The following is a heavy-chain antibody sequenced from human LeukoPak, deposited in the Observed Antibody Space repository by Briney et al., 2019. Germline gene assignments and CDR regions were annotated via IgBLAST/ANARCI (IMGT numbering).Heavy chain of an antibody. CDR2: IYTSGSP. Sequence: SETLSLTCTVSGGSISSYYWSWIRQPSGKGLEWIGYIYTSGSPNYNPSLKSRVTISVDTSKNQFSLKLSSVTAADTAVYYCARSRSAYDSSSFFQHWGQGTLVTVSS. J-gene: IGHJ1*01. D-gene: IGHD3-22*01. V-gene: IGHV4-4*09. CDR1: GGSISSYY. CDR3: ARSRSAYDSSSFFQH.